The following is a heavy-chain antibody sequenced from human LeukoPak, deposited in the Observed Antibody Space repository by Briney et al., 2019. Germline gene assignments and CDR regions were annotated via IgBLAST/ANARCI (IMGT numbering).Heavy chain of an antibody. D-gene: IGHD5-12*01. CDR3: ARDLDGYRSGNGA. J-gene: IGHJ5*02. V-gene: IGHV3-66*01. Sequence: GGSLRLSCAASGFTVSNNYMSWVRQAPGKGLEWVSVIYSGGSTDYADSVKGRFTISRDNAKNTLDLQMNSLRAEDTAVYYCARDLDGYRSGNGAWGQGTLVTVSS. CDR1: GFTVSNNY. CDR2: IYSGGST.